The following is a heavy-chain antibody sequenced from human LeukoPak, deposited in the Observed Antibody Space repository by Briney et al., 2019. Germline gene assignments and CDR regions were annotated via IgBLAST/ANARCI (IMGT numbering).Heavy chain of an antibody. Sequence: GASVKVPCKASGGTFSSYAISWVRQAPGQGLEWMGGIIPIFGTANYAQKFQGRVTITTDESTSTAYMELSSLRSEDTAVYYCARATNSSGYYGSLGYWGQGTLVTVSS. J-gene: IGHJ4*02. CDR1: GGTFSSYA. V-gene: IGHV1-69*05. CDR2: IIPIFGTA. D-gene: IGHD3-22*01. CDR3: ARATNSSGYYGSLGY.